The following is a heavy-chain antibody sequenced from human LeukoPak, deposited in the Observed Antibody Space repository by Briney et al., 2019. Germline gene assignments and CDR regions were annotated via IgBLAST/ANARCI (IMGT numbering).Heavy chain of an antibody. CDR1: GFTFSSYS. Sequence: GGSLRLSCAASGFTFSSYSMNWVRQAPGKGLEWVSYISSSSSTIYYADSVKGRFTISRDNAKNSLYLQMNSLRAEDTAVYYCARDRSRYGSGSVDYWGQGTLVTVSS. CDR2: ISSSSSTI. D-gene: IGHD3-10*01. V-gene: IGHV3-48*01. CDR3: ARDRSRYGSGSVDY. J-gene: IGHJ4*02.